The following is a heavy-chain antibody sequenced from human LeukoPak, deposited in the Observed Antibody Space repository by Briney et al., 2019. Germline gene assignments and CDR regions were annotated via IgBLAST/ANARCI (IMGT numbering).Heavy chain of an antibody. Sequence: GGSLRLSCAVSGFTFSSYSMNWVRQAPGKGLEWVSSISSGSTYIYYADSVKGRFTISRDNAKNSLYLQMNGLRAEDTAVYYCARGTAMGAAGTEDYWGQGTLVTVSS. CDR2: ISSGSTYI. D-gene: IGHD6-13*01. J-gene: IGHJ4*02. CDR1: GFTFSSYS. V-gene: IGHV3-21*01. CDR3: ARGTAMGAAGTEDY.